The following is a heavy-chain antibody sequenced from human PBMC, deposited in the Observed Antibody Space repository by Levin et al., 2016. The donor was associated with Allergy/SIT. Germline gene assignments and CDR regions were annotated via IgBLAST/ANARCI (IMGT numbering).Heavy chain of an antibody. D-gene: IGHD3-10*01. Sequence: SGPTLVKPTQTLTLTCTFSGFSFKSTGMCVSWIRQPPGKALEWLARIDWDGEKYYSTSLKTRLTISKDTSKNQVVLTISNMDPADTGTYYCARDSGTHSYYYYAMDVWGQGTTVTVSS. CDR2: IDWDGEK. J-gene: IGHJ6*02. V-gene: IGHV2-70*11. CDR3: ARDSGTHSYYYYAMDV. CDR1: GFSFKSTGMC.